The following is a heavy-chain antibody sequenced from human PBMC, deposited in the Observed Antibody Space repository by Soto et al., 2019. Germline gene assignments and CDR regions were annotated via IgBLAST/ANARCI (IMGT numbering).Heavy chain of an antibody. V-gene: IGHV3-73*01. Sequence: EVQLVESGGGLVQPGGSLKLSCAASGFTFSDSAMHWVRQASGKGLEWVGRIRSKANTYATAYVASVEGRFTISRDGSKNTAYLQMNSLKTEDTAVYYCTTGIAARPPGWGQGTLVTVSS. CDR3: TTGIAARPPG. CDR1: GFTFSDSA. D-gene: IGHD6-6*01. CDR2: IRSKANTYAT. J-gene: IGHJ4*02.